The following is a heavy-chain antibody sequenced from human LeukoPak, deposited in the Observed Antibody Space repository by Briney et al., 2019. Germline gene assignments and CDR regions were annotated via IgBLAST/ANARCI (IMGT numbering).Heavy chain of an antibody. CDR1: GGSISSGGYY. CDR3: ARAPGGWYGYYYGMDV. CDR2: IYYSGST. D-gene: IGHD6-19*01. Sequence: SETLSLTCTVSGGSISSGGYYWSWIRQHPGKGLEWIGYIYYSGSTYYNPSLKSRVTISVDTSKNQFSLKLSSVTAADTAVYYCARAPGGWYGYYYGMDVWGQGTTVTVSS. J-gene: IGHJ6*02. V-gene: IGHV4-31*03.